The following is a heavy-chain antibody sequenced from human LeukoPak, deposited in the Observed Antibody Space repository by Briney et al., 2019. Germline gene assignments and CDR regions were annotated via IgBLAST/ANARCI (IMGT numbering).Heavy chain of an antibody. Sequence: GGSLRLSCAASGFTFSSYGMHWVRQAPGKGLEWVAVISYDGSNKYYADSVKGRFTISRDNSKNTLYLQMNSLRAEDTAVYYCAKDLSAILWGQGTLVTVSS. V-gene: IGHV3-30*18. J-gene: IGHJ4*02. CDR1: GFTFSSYG. CDR3: AKDLSAIL. CDR2: ISYDGSNK. D-gene: IGHD2-2*01.